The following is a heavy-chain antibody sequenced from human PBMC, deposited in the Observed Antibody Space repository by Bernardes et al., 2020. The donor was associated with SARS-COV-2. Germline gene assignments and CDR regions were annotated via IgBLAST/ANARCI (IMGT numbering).Heavy chain of an antibody. V-gene: IGHV3-53*01. Sequence: GGSLRLSCAASGFTVSSNYMSWVRQAPGKGLEWVSLIYSGGSTFYADSVKGRFTISRDNSKNTLYLQMTSLRAEDTALYYCARGVVVAATAWFDPWGQGTLVTVSS. CDR3: ARGVVVAATAWFDP. CDR2: IYSGGST. D-gene: IGHD2-15*01. J-gene: IGHJ5*02. CDR1: GFTVSSNY.